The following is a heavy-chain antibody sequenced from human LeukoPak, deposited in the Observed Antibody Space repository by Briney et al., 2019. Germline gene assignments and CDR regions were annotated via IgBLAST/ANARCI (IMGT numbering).Heavy chain of an antibody. Sequence: SVKVSCKASGGTFSSYAISWVRQAPGQGLEWMGGIIPIFGTANYAQKFQGRVTITTDESTSTAYMELGSLRSEDTAVYYCGSSSWLEYFQHWGQGTLVTVSS. V-gene: IGHV1-69*05. CDR3: GSSSWLEYFQH. J-gene: IGHJ1*01. D-gene: IGHD6-13*01. CDR1: GGTFSSYA. CDR2: IIPIFGTA.